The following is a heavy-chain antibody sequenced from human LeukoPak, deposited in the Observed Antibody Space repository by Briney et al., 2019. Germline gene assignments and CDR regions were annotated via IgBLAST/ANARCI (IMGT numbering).Heavy chain of an antibody. Sequence: ASVKVSCKASGYTFTNCGFSWVRQAPGQGLEWMGWISAYNGKTNYAQNLQGRVTMTTDTSTRTAYMELRSLRSDDTAVYYCARDRMVRGVIITNPPNYYYYGLDVWGQGTTVTVSS. D-gene: IGHD3-10*01. CDR1: GYTFTNCG. CDR2: ISAYNGKT. CDR3: ARDRMVRGVIITNPPNYYYYGLDV. V-gene: IGHV1-18*01. J-gene: IGHJ6*02.